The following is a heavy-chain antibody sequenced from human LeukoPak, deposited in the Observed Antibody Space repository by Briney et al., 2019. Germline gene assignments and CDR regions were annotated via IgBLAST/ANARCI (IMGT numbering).Heavy chain of an antibody. V-gene: IGHV4-59*01. J-gene: IGHJ4*02. CDR3: ARGYDFWGGYDY. Sequence: KTSETLSLTCTVSGGSIISYYWSWIRQPPGEGLEWIGYIYYSGSTNYNPSLKSRVTISVDTSKSQFSLKLSSVTAADTAVYYCARGYDFWGGYDYWGQGTLVTVSS. D-gene: IGHD3-3*01. CDR1: GGSIISYY. CDR2: IYYSGST.